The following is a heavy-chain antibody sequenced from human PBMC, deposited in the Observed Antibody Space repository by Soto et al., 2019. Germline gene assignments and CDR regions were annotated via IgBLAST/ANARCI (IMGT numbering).Heavy chain of an antibody. D-gene: IGHD6-13*01. CDR1: GFTFSNAW. Sequence: GGSLRLSCAASGFTFSNAWMSWVRQAPGKGLEWVGRIKSKTDGGTRDYTAPVKGRFAISRDDSKNTLYLLMNSLKTEGTAVYYCSTATRDSSSWYDPFDYWGQGTLVTVSS. J-gene: IGHJ4*02. CDR3: STATRDSSSWYDPFDY. V-gene: IGHV3-15*01. CDR2: IKSKTDGGTR.